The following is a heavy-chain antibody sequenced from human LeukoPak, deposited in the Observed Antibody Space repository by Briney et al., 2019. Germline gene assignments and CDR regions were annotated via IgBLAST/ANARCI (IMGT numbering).Heavy chain of an antibody. CDR2: ISSSGSTI. J-gene: IGHJ4*02. CDR1: GFTFSDYY. Sequence: GGSLRLSCAAFGFTFSDYYMSWIRQAPGKGLEWVSYISSSGSTIYYADSVKGRFTISRDNAKNSLYLQMNSLRAEDTAVYYCARALRYYDILTGYYGEYYFDYWGQGTLVTVSS. D-gene: IGHD3-9*01. V-gene: IGHV3-11*01. CDR3: ARALRYYDILTGYYGEYYFDY.